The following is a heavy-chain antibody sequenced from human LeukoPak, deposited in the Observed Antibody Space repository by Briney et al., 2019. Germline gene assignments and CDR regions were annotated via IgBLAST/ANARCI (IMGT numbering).Heavy chain of an antibody. CDR2: VSYDGTTK. V-gene: IGHV3-30-3*01. J-gene: IGHJ4*02. CDR3: ARDSSSYYNAAYFDY. Sequence: PGRSLRLSCAASGFTFNNYAMHWVRQAPGKGLEWVAIVSYDGTTKYYADSVKGRFTVSRDASKSTLYLEMSSLRPEDTAVYYCARDSSSYYNAAYFDYWGQGTLVIVSS. D-gene: IGHD3-10*01. CDR1: GFTFNNYA.